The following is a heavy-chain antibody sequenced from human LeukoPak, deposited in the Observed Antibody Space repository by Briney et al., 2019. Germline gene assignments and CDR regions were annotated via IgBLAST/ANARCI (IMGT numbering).Heavy chain of an antibody. CDR3: AKAGFVRGAFDI. CDR1: GFTFSSYG. CDR2: ISYDGSNK. D-gene: IGHD3-10*01. V-gene: IGHV3-30*18. Sequence: PGGSLRLSCAASGFTFSSYGMHWVRQAPGKGLEWVAVISYDGSNKHCADSVKGRFTISRDNSKNTLYLQMNSLRAEDTAVYYCAKAGFVRGAFDIWGQGTMVTVSS. J-gene: IGHJ3*02.